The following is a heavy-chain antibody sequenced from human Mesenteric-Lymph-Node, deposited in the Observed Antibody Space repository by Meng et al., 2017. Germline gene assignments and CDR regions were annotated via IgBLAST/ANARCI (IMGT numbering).Heavy chain of an antibody. CDR1: GFTFSNYW. CDR3: ARGNRGNSDAFDI. V-gene: IGHV3-7*01. J-gene: IGHJ3*02. Sequence: GGSLRLSCAASGFTFSNYWMTWVRQAPGKGLEWMAYIKKDGSDKYYVDSVKGRFTISRDNAKDSLYLQMNSLATEDTAVYFCARGNRGNSDAFDIWGQGTRVTVSS. D-gene: IGHD4-23*01. CDR2: IKKDGSDK.